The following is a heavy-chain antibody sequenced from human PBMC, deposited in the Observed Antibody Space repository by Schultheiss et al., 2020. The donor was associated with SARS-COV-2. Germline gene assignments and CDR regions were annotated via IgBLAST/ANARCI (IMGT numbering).Heavy chain of an antibody. J-gene: IGHJ6*03. CDR3: TTGYNWNDVTYYYYMDV. V-gene: IGHV3-15*01. CDR2: IKSKTDGGTT. D-gene: IGHD1-1*01. Sequence: GESLKISCAASGFTFSNAWMSWVRQAPGKGLEWVGRIKSKTDGGTTDYAAPVKGRFTISRDDSKNTLYLQMNSLKTEDTAVYYCTTGYNWNDVTYYYYMDVWGKGTTVTVSS. CDR1: GFTFSNAW.